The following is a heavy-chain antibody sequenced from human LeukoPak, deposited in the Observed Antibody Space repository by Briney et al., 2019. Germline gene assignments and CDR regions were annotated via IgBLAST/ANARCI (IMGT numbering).Heavy chain of an antibody. V-gene: IGHV3-20*04. CDR1: GFIFDDYG. CDR2: INWNGGST. D-gene: IGHD2-15*01. Sequence: PGGSLRLSCAASGFIFDDYGMSWVRQAPGKGLEWVSGINWNGGSTGYADSVKGRFTISGNNAKNSLYLQMNSLRAEDTAFYYCASGLGYCSGGTCHPEFDYWGHGTLVTVSS. J-gene: IGHJ4*01. CDR3: ASGLGYCSGGTCHPEFDY.